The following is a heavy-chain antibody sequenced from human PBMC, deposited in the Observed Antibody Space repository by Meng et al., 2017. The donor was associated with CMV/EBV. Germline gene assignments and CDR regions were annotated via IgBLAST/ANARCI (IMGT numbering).Heavy chain of an antibody. CDR3: AKVVRDIVVVPAAMGMDV. CDR1: GFTFSSYG. Sequence: GESLKISCAASGFTFSSYGMHWVRQAPGKGLEWVAFIRYDGSNKYYADSVKGRFTISRDNSKNTLYLQMNSLRAEDTAVYYCAKVVRDIVVVPAAMGMDVWGKGTTVTVSS. V-gene: IGHV3-30*02. J-gene: IGHJ6*04. D-gene: IGHD2-2*01. CDR2: IRYDGSNK.